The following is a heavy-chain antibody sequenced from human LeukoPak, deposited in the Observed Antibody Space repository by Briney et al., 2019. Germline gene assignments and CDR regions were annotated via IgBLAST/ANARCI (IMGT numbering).Heavy chain of an antibody. CDR2: ISPSGGGT. CDR3: ATDLYDSSPDF. Sequence: GGSLRLSCAASGITFSSYTMSWVRQAPGQGLEWVSAISPSGGGTYYADSVKGRFTISRDNSKHTLYLQMNSLRVDDTAVYYCATDLYDSSPDFWGQGTLVTVSS. CDR1: GITFSSYT. V-gene: IGHV3-23*01. D-gene: IGHD3-22*01. J-gene: IGHJ4*02.